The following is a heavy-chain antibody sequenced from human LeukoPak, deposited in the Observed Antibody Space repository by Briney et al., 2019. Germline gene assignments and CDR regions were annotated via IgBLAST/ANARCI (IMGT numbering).Heavy chain of an antibody. V-gene: IGHV3-7*01. CDR3: ARENCSGGSRTVDCYYYYMDV. Sequence: GGSLRLSCAASGFTFSSYEMNWVRQAPGKGLEWVANIKQDGSEKYYVDSVKGRFTITRDNAKNSLYLQMNSLRAEDTAVYYCARENCSGGSRTVDCYYYYMDVWGKGTTVTISS. CDR1: GFTFSSYE. CDR2: IKQDGSEK. J-gene: IGHJ6*03. D-gene: IGHD2-15*01.